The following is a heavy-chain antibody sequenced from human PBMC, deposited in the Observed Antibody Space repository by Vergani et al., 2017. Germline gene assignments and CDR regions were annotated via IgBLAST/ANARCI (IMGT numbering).Heavy chain of an antibody. CDR2: MYHSGST. D-gene: IGHD3-10*01. CDR1: GGSMSGYY. J-gene: IGHJ4*02. Sequence: QVRLQESGPGLVKPSETLSLTCSVSGGSMSGYYWSWIRQPPGKELDWIGYMYHSGSTNYNPSLETRVTISGDTSKNQFSLKLNSVTAADTAVYYCGRVADFYGLGSRLLDHWGQGILVTVSS. CDR3: GRVADFYGLGSRLLDH. V-gene: IGHV4-59*01.